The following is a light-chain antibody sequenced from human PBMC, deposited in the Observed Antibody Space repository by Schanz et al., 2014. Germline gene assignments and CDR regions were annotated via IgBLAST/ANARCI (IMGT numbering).Light chain of an antibody. CDR2: WAS. V-gene: IGKV4-1*01. CDR1: RTVLYSSNNNNY. Sequence: DIVMTQSPDSLAVSLGERATINCKSSRTVLYSSNNNNYLAWYQHKPGQPPKLLIYWASTRESGVPDRFSGSGSGTDFTLTISSLQAEDVAVYYCQQRSNWLTFGGGTKVEIK. CDR3: QQRSNWLT. J-gene: IGKJ4*01.